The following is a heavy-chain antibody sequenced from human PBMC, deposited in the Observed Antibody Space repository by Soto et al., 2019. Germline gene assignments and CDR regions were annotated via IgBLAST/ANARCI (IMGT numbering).Heavy chain of an antibody. D-gene: IGHD6-19*01. CDR1: GFTFSSYG. V-gene: IGHV3-33*01. J-gene: IGHJ4*02. CDR2: IWYDGSNK. CDR3: ARGLAVAGISAAYYFDY. Sequence: QVQLVESGGGVVQPGRSLRLSCAASGFTFSSYGMHWVRQAPGKGLEWVAVIWYDGSNKYYAESVKGRFTISRDNSKNTLYLHMNSLRAEDTAVYYCARGLAVAGISAAYYFDYWGQGTLVTVSS.